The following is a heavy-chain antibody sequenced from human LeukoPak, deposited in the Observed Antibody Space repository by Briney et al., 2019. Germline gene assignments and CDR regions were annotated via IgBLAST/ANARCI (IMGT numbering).Heavy chain of an antibody. J-gene: IGHJ4*02. D-gene: IGHD5-18*01. CDR2: IWYDGSNK. CDR1: GFTFSSYG. V-gene: IGHV3-33*06. Sequence: PGGSLRLSCAASGFTFSSYGMHWVRQAPGKGLEWVAVIWYDGSNKYYADSVKGRFTISRDNSKNTLYLQMNSLRAEDTALYYCAKAGYSFGLDSWGQGTLVTVSS. CDR3: AKAGYSFGLDS.